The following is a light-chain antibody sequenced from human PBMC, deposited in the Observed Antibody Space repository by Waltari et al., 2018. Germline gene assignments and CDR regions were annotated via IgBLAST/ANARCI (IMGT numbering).Light chain of an antibody. CDR1: SSDVGDYTY. CDR3: SSYTIPTTWV. J-gene: IGLJ3*02. Sequence: QSALTQPASVSGSLGQSITISCTGSSSDVGDYTYVSWYQQHPGKAPKVMIYEVTNRPSGVSNRFSGSKSGNTASLTISGLQPEDEADYYCSSYTIPTTWVFGGGTKLTVL. CDR2: EVT. V-gene: IGLV2-14*01.